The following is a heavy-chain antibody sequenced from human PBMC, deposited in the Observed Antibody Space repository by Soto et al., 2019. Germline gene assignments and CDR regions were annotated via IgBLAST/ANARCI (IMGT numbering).Heavy chain of an antibody. D-gene: IGHD6-19*01. J-gene: IGHJ4*02. V-gene: IGHV4-30-2*01. CDR3: ARAGGLGAVAADS. CDR1: GGSISSGGYS. CDR2: IYHSGST. Sequence: QLQLQESGSGLVKPSQTLSLTCAVSGGSISSGGYSWSWIRQPPGKGLEWIGYIYHSGSTYYNPSRKGRVTISVDRSKNQFSLKLSSVTAADTAVYYCARAGGLGAVAADSWGQGTLVTVSS.